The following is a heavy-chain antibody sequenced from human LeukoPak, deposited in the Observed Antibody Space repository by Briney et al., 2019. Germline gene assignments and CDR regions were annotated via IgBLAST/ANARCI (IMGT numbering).Heavy chain of an antibody. CDR1: GYTFTNYY. CDR2: IIPSGGST. D-gene: IGHD6-13*01. V-gene: IGHV1-46*01. CDR3: ARGSSSSWYPY. J-gene: IGHJ4*02. Sequence: ASVKVSCKASGYTFTNYYMHWVRQAPGQGLEWMGIIIPSGGSTSYAQKFQGRVTMTRDMSTSTVYMELSSLRSEDTAAYYCARGSSSSWYPYWGQGTLVTVSS.